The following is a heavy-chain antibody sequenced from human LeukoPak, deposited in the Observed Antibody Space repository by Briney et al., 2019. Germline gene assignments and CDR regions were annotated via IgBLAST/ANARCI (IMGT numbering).Heavy chain of an antibody. V-gene: IGHV3-53*01. D-gene: IGHD3-3*01. CDR1: GFTVSSNY. J-gene: IGHJ4*02. Sequence: GGSLRLSCAASGFTVSSNYMSWVRQAPGKGLEWVSVIYSGGSTYYADSVKGRFTISRDNSKNTLYLQMNSLRAEDTAVYYCARVGITIFGVVSHLDYWGQGTLVTVSS. CDR3: ARVGITIFGVVSHLDY. CDR2: IYSGGST.